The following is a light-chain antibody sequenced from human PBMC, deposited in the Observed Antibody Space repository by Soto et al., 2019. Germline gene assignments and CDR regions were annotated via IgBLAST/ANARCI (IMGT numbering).Light chain of an antibody. CDR3: ISYPSASTLLYL. CDR1: SSDVGGYNY. Sequence: QSALTQPASVSGSPGQSITISCTGTSSDVGGYNYVSWYQQHPGIAPKLLIYGVTNRPSGVSTRFSGSKSGNTASLTISGLQAEDEADYHCISYPSASTLLYLFGTGTKVTVL. V-gene: IGLV2-14*01. J-gene: IGLJ1*01. CDR2: GVT.